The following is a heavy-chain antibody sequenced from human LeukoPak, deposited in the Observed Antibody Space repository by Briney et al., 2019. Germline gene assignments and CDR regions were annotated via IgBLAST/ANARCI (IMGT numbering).Heavy chain of an antibody. Sequence: PGGSLRLSCAASGFTFSSYWMSWVRQAPGKGLEWVANIEQDGTETYHVDSVKGRFTISRDNAKNSLYLQMNSLRVEDTAVYYCATNRYLDYWGQGTLVTVSS. J-gene: IGHJ4*02. V-gene: IGHV3-7*02. CDR1: GFTFSSYW. CDR2: IEQDGTET. CDR3: ATNRYLDY.